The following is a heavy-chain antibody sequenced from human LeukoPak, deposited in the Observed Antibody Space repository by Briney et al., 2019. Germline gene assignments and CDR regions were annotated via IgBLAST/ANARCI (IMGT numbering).Heavy chain of an antibody. V-gene: IGHV3-30-3*01. CDR1: GFTFSNYA. Sequence: GRSLRLSCAATGFTFSNYAIHWGRQAPGKGLEWVAFISDDGSRQHYADSVKGRFTISRDNSKNTLSLQMNSLRAEDTAVYYCVKDRTGTYTLDYWGQGTLVTVSS. CDR3: VKDRTGTYTLDY. D-gene: IGHD3-10*01. J-gene: IGHJ4*02. CDR2: ISDDGSRQ.